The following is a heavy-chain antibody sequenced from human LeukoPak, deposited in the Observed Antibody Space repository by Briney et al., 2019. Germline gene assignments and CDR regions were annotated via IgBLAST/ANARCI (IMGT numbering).Heavy chain of an antibody. CDR3: AKDQYGEAFDI. V-gene: IGHV3-23*01. CDR2: ISGSGGST. CDR1: GFTFSSYA. J-gene: IGHJ3*02. D-gene: IGHD4-17*01. Sequence: GGSLRLACAASGFTFSSYAMSWVRQAPGKGLEWVSGISGSGGSTYYADSVKGRFTISRDNSKNTEYLQMNSLRAEDTAVYYCAKDQYGEAFDIWGPGTMVTVSS.